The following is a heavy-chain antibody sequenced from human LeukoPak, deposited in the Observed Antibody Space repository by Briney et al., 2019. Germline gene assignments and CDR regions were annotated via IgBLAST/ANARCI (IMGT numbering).Heavy chain of an antibody. Sequence: PGGSLRLSCAASGFTFSSYEMNWVRQAPGKGLAWVSYISSSGSTIYYAESVKGRFTISRDNAKNSLYLQMNSLRAEDTAVYYCARLGRGSGWYGGDYWGQGTLVTVSS. CDR2: ISSSGSTI. D-gene: IGHD6-19*01. CDR3: ARLGRGSGWYGGDY. V-gene: IGHV3-48*03. J-gene: IGHJ4*02. CDR1: GFTFSSYE.